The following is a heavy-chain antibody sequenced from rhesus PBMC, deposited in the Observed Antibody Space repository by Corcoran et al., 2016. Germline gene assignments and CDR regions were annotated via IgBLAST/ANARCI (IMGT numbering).Heavy chain of an antibody. CDR3: TREDIAAAGPFDY. V-gene: IGHV1-1*01. CDR2: ISPYKATK. D-gene: IGHD6S26*01. CDR1: GYTFTSYY. Sequence: QVQLVQSGAEIKQPGASVKLSCKASGYTFTSYYMHRVRQAPGQGLEWIGLISPYKATKGYAQNFQGRVTITTVTSTSTGYMELSSLRSEDTAVYYCTREDIAAAGPFDYWGQGVLVTVSS. J-gene: IGHJ4*01.